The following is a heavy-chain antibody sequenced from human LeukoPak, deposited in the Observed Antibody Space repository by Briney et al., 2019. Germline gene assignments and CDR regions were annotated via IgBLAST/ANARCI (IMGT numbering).Heavy chain of an antibody. J-gene: IGHJ4*02. CDR1: GGSISSYY. D-gene: IGHD1-26*01. CDR2: IYTSGST. V-gene: IGHV4-4*07. CDR3: ATSGSSSEFDY. Sequence: SETLSLTCTVSGGSISSYYWSWIRQPAGKGLEWIGRIYTSGSTNYNPSLKSRVTTSVDTSKNQFSLKLSSVTAADTAVYYCATSGSSSEFDYWGQGTLVTVSS.